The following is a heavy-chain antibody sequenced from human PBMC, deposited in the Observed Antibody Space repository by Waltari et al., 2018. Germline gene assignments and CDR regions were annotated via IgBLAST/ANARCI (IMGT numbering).Heavy chain of an antibody. J-gene: IGHJ5*02. CDR3: AKGGYGYDFNFFDP. CDR2: IWVTGRRE. D-gene: IGHD5-12*01. CDR1: GFIFGDYA. V-gene: IGHV3-33*03. Sequence: QVHLVESGGGVVQPGTSLRLSCAASGFIFGDYAMPWVRQAPGKGPEGVAIIWVTGRREIYADSVKGRFTVSRDNANSMLFLQMNSLRVEDTAVYFCAKGGYGYDFNFFDPWGQGTLVTVSS.